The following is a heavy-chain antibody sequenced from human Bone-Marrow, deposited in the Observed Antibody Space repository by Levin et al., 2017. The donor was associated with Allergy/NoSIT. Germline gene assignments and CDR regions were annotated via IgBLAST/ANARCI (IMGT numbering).Heavy chain of an antibody. CDR3: ARLPLLHVNDAFDI. CDR2: TYYRSKWYN. D-gene: IGHD2-15*01. V-gene: IGHV6-1*01. J-gene: IGHJ3*02. CDR1: GASVSSNSAA. Sequence: SETLSLTCAISGASVSSNSAAWNWIRQSPSRGLEWLGRTYYRSKWYNDYAVSVKSRITINPDTSKNQFSLQLNSVTPEDTAVYYCARLPLLHVNDAFDIWGQGTMVTVSS.